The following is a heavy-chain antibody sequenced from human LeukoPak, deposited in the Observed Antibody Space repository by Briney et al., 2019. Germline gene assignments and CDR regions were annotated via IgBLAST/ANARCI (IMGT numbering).Heavy chain of an antibody. V-gene: IGHV3-30*02. D-gene: IGHD5-12*01. CDR2: IWYDGNTK. CDR1: GFTLSAHG. CDR3: AKGSNRGVATIDY. Sequence: PGGSLRLSCAASGFTLSAHGMHWVRQAPGKGLEWLAVIWYDGNTKYYSDSVKGRFTISRDSSKNTLYLEMNSLRAEETAVYYCAKGSNRGVATIDYWGQGTLVTVSS. J-gene: IGHJ4*02.